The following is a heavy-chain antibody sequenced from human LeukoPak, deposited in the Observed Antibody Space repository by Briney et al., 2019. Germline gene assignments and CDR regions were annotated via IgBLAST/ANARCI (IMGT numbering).Heavy chain of an antibody. CDR1: VGSLSGYF. CDR3: ARGNWLLGDRSPNYFDY. CDR2: LYYSGST. Sequence: SETLSLTCMVPVGSLSGYFWCWIRQTPGKGLEWIGHLYYSGSTNYNPSIKSRVTIPVDTSKNQFSLKLSSVAAADTAVYYCARGNWLLGDRSPNYFDYWGQGTLVTVSS. J-gene: IGHJ4*02. V-gene: IGHV4-59*01. D-gene: IGHD3-9*01.